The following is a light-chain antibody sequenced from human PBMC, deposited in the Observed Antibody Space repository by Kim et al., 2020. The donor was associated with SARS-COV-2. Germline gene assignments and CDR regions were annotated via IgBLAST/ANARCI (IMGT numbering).Light chain of an antibody. J-gene: IGKJ4*01. V-gene: IGKV3-11*01. CDR1: QSVSSY. CDR3: HQRSSWPLT. CDR2: DAS. Sequence: EIVLTQSPATLSLSPGERATLSCRASQSVSSYLAWYQHKPGQAPRLLIYDASNRATDIPARFSGSWSGTDFTLTISSLEPEDFAVYYCHQRSSWPLTFGGGTKVDIK.